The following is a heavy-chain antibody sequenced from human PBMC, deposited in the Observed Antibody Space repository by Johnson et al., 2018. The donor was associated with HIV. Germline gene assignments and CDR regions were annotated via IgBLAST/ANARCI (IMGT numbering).Heavy chain of an antibody. CDR3: AKGDRVSTINSPPGNAFDS. CDR2: ISGSGGST. CDR1: GFTFSSYA. D-gene: IGHD5/OR15-5a*01. V-gene: IGHV3-23*04. J-gene: IGHJ3*02. Sequence: EVQLVESGGGLVQPGGSLGLSCAASGFTFSSYAMSWVRQAPGKGLEWVSAISGSGGSTYYADSVKGRFTISRDNSKNTLYLQMNSLRAEDTAVYYCAKGDRVSTINSPPGNAFDSWGQGTMVTVSS.